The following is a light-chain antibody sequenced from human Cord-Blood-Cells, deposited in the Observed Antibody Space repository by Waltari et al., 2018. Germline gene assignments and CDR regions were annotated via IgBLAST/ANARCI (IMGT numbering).Light chain of an antibody. CDR1: ALPTQY. V-gene: IGLV3-25*03. Sequence: SYELTQTPSVSVSPGQTARITCSGAALPTQYVSWYQKKPGQAPVLVIYKDSERPSVIPERFSGSSSGTTVTLTISGVQAEDEADYYCQSADSSGTWVFGGGTKLTVL. CDR2: KDS. J-gene: IGLJ3*02. CDR3: QSADSSGTWV.